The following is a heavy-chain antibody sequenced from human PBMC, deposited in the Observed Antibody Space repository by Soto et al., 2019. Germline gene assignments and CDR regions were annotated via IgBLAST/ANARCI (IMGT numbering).Heavy chain of an antibody. J-gene: IGHJ6*02. CDR2: IYYSGST. CDR3: ARTGLNWIYGMDV. V-gene: IGHV4-59*01. Sequence: PSETLSLTYTVSGASINNYYWSWIRQPPGKGLEWIGYIYYSGSTNYNPSLKSRVTMTRNTSISTAYMELSSLRSEDTAVYYCARTGLNWIYGMDVWGHGTTVTVSS. CDR1: GASINNYY. D-gene: IGHD1-1*01.